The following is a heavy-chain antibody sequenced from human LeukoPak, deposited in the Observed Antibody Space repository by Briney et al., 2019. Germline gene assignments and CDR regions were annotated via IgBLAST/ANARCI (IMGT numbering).Heavy chain of an antibody. Sequence: PGGSLRLSCSASGFTFSSYAMTWVRQAPGKGLEWVSTVSSSDSSSYYADSVKGRFTISRDNSKNTLYLQMNSLRAEDTAVYYCAKGWDSSGWYSDDAFDIWGQGTMVTVSS. J-gene: IGHJ3*02. CDR2: VSSSDSSS. D-gene: IGHD6-19*01. CDR3: AKGWDSSGWYSDDAFDI. V-gene: IGHV3-23*01. CDR1: GFTFSSYA.